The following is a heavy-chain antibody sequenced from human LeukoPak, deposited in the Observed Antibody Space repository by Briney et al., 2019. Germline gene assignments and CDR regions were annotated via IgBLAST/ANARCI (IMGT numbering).Heavy chain of an antibody. V-gene: IGHV4-34*01. CDR3: ARRADSSSHHYFDY. Sequence: SETLSLTCAVYGGSFSGYYWSWIRQPPGKGLEWIGEINHSGSTNYNPSLKSRVTMSVDTSKNQFSLKLSSVTAADTAVYYCARRADSSSHHYFDYWGQGTLVTVSS. CDR2: INHSGST. J-gene: IGHJ4*02. CDR1: GGSFSGYY. D-gene: IGHD6-6*01.